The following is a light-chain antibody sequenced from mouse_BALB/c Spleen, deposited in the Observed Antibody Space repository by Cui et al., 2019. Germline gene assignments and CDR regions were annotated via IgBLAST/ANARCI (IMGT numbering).Light chain of an antibody. V-gene: IGKV10-94*01. CDR2: KAS. CDR1: QNINAW. J-gene: IGKJ1*01. CDR3: QQGQSYPLT. Sequence: DIQMNQSPSSLSASLGDTITITCHASQNINAWLSWYQQKPGNIPKLLIYKASNLHTGVPSRFSGSGSGTGFTLTISSLQPEDIATYYCQQGQSYPLTFGGGTKLEIK.